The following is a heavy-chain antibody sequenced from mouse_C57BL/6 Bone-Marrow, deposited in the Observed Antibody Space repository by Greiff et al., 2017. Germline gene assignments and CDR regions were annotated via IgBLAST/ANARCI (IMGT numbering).Heavy chain of an antibody. V-gene: IGHV1-69*01. Sequence: QVQLQQPGAELVMPGASVKLSCKASGYTFTSYWMHWVKQRPGQGLEWIGEIDPSESYTNYNQKFKGKSTLTVDKSSSTAYMQLSSLTSEDSAVYYCAREWGITTVVASDWYFDVWGTGTTVTVSS. D-gene: IGHD1-1*01. CDR3: AREWGITTVVASDWYFDV. CDR2: IDPSESYT. CDR1: GYTFTSYW. J-gene: IGHJ1*03.